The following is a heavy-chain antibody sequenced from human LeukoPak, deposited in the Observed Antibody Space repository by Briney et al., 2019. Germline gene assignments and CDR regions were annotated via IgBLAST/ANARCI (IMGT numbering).Heavy chain of an antibody. V-gene: IGHV4-38-2*02. J-gene: IGHJ5*02. CDR2: IYHSGST. CDR3: ARESGSEENWFDP. Sequence: SETLSLTCTVSGYSISSGYYWGWIRPPPGKGLEWIGSIYHSGSTYYNPSLKSRVTISVDTSKNQFSLKLSSVTAADTAVYYCARESGSEENWFDPWGQGTLVTVSS. D-gene: IGHD3-10*01. CDR1: GYSISSGYY.